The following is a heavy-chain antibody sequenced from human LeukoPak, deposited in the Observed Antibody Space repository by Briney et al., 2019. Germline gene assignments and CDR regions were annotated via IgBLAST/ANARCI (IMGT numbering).Heavy chain of an antibody. CDR2: IYHSGST. CDR3: ARERSGSSSDY. V-gene: IGHV4-30-2*01. Sequence: SETLSLTCTVSGGSISSGGYYWSWIRQPPGKGLEWIGYIYHSGSTYYNPSLKSRVTISVDRSKNQFSLKLSSVTAADTAVYYCARERSGSSSDYWGQGTLVTVSS. CDR1: GGSISSGGYY. J-gene: IGHJ4*02. D-gene: IGHD1-26*01.